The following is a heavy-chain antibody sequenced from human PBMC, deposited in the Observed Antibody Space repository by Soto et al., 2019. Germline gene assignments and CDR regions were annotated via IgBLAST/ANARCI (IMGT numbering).Heavy chain of an antibody. CDR3: ARQAYFDY. V-gene: IGHV4-34*01. CDR2: INHSGST. J-gene: IGHJ4*02. Sequence: SETLSLTCAVYGGSFSGYYWSWIRQPPGKGLEWIGEINHSGSTNYNPSLKSRVTISVDTSKNQFSLKLSSVTAADTAVYYRARQAYFDYWGQGTLVTVSS. CDR1: GGSFSGYY.